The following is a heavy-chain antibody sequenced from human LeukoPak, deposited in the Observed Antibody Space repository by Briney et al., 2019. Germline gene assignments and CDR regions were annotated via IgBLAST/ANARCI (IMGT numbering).Heavy chain of an antibody. CDR3: ARLVGSSWYHEVLLGRDY. D-gene: IGHD6-13*01. J-gene: IGHJ4*02. Sequence: SETLSLTCTVSGGSISSSSYHWGWLRQPPGKGLEWIGYIYYRGSTYYNPSLKSRVTISVDTSKNQFSLKLSSVTAADTAVYYCARLVGSSWYHEVLLGRDYWGQGTLVTVSS. CDR1: GGSISSSSYH. V-gene: IGHV4-39*01. CDR2: IYYRGST.